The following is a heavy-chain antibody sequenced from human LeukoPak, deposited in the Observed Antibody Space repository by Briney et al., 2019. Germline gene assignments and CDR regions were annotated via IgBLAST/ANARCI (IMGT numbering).Heavy chain of an antibody. D-gene: IGHD2/OR15-2a*01. J-gene: IGHJ5*02. V-gene: IGHV4-59*01. Sequence: PSETLSLTCTVSGGSISSYYWSWIRQPPGKGLEWIGYIYYSGSTNYNPSLKSRVTISVDTSKNQFSLKLSSVTAADTAVYYCARDMDSTHFGGFDPWGQGPLVTVP. CDR3: ARDMDSTHFGGFDP. CDR1: GGSISSYY. CDR2: IYYSGST.